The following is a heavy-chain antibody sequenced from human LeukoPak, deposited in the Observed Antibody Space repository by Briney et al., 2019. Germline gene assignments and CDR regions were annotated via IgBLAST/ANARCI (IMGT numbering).Heavy chain of an antibody. CDR2: IYYSGST. CDR1: GGSISSYY. Sequence: PSETLSLTCAVYGGSISSYYWSWIRQPPGKGLEWIGYIYYSGSTNYNPSLKSRVTISVDTSKNQFSLKLSSVTAADTAVYYCAREDNYYYYGMDVWGQGTTVTVSS. CDR3: AREDNYYYYGMDV. J-gene: IGHJ6*02. V-gene: IGHV4-59*01.